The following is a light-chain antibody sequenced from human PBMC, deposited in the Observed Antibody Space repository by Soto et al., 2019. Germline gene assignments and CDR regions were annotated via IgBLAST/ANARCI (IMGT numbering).Light chain of an antibody. CDR3: QHYDNLPPFT. CDR2: GAS. V-gene: IGKV1-33*01. CDR1: QDIRKY. Sequence: DIQMTQSPSSLSASVGDRVTITCQASQDIRKYLNWYQQKPGRAPKLLIYGASNLETGVPSRFCGSGYGTDFIFTISSLQPEDIATYYCQHYDNLPPFTFGPGTKVAIK. J-gene: IGKJ3*01.